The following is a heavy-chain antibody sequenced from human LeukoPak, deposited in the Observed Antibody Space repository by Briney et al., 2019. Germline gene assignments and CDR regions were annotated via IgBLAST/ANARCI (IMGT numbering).Heavy chain of an antibody. CDR2: MKSKGSGGTT. V-gene: IGHV3-15*01. J-gene: IGHJ6*04. D-gene: IGHD1-26*01. CDR1: GFKFSDAW. CDR3: AGDGTFYYDRAV. Sequence: PGGSLRLSCEASGFKFSDAWMNWVRQAPGKGLEWVGRMKSKGSGGTTDYAAPVKGRFTISRDDSKNTLFLQMSSLQAEDTAVYYGAGDGTFYYDRAVWGKGTRVPSPQ.